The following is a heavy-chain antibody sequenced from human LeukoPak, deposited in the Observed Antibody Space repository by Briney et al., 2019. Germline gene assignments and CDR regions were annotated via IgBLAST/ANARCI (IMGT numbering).Heavy chain of an antibody. V-gene: IGHV3-23*01. CDR1: GFTFSSYA. D-gene: IGHD3-3*01. J-gene: IGHJ4*02. CDR2: ISGSGGST. CDR3: AKGVFWSGYLKNYFDY. Sequence: GGSLRLSCAASGFTFSSYAMSWVRQAPGKGLEWVSAISGSGGSTYYADSVKGRFTISRDNSKNTLYLQMNSLRAEDTAVYYCAKGVFWSGYLKNYFDYWGQGTLVTVSS.